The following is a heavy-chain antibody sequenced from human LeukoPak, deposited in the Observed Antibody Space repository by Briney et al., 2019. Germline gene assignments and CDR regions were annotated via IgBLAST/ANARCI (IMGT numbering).Heavy chain of an antibody. Sequence: GGSLRLSCAASGFTFSSYWMSWVRQAPGKGLEWVSAISGSGGSTYYADSVKGRFTISRDNSKNTLYLQMNSLRAEDTAVYYCAKFPPRVGYSYGYDYWGQGTLVTVSS. CDR3: AKFPPRVGYSYGYDY. CDR2: ISGSGGST. CDR1: GFTFSSYW. D-gene: IGHD5-18*01. J-gene: IGHJ4*02. V-gene: IGHV3-23*01.